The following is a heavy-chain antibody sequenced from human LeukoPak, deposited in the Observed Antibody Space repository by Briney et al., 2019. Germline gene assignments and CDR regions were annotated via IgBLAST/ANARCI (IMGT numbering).Heavy chain of an antibody. Sequence: GGSLRLSCAASGFTFSSYSMSWVRQAPGKGLEWVSSISSSSSYIYYADSVKGRFTISRDNAKNSLYLQMNSLRAEDTAVYYCAREWDIVVVPASPHPAYGMDVWGKGTTVTVSS. J-gene: IGHJ6*04. CDR1: GFTFSSYS. V-gene: IGHV3-21*01. CDR2: ISSSSSYI. D-gene: IGHD2-2*01. CDR3: AREWDIVVVPASPHPAYGMDV.